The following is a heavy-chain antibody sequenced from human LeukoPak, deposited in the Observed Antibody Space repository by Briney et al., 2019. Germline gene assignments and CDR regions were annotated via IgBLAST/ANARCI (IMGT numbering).Heavy chain of an antibody. CDR1: GGTFSSYA. V-gene: IGHV1-69*13. CDR3: AIHPYDYWYFDL. Sequence: SVKVSCKASGGTFSSYAISWVRQAPGQGLEWMGGIIPIFGSANYAQNFQGRVTITADESTCTAYMELSSLRSEDTAVYYCAIHPYDYWYFDLWGRGTLVTVSS. CDR2: IIPIFGSA. D-gene: IGHD5-12*01. J-gene: IGHJ2*01.